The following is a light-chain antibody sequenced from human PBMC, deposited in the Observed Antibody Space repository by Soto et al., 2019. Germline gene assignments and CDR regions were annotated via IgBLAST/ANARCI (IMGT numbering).Light chain of an antibody. Sequence: QPVVTQSPSASASLGASVKLTCTLSSGHISYTIAWHQQQPEKGPRYLMTLNSDGSHSKGDGIPDRFSGSSSGAERYLSISSLQSEDEADYYCQTWGTGIEVFGGGTKLTVL. CDR3: QTWGTGIEV. J-gene: IGLJ3*02. CDR2: LNSDGSH. V-gene: IGLV4-69*01. CDR1: SGHISYT.